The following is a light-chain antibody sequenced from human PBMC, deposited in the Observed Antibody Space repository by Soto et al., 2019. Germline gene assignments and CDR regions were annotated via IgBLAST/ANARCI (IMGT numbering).Light chain of an antibody. Sequence: EIVMMQSPVTLSVSPGERATLSCRASQSVSTNLAWYQQKPGQAPRLLIYGASTRATGIPARFSGSGSGTEFTLTISSLQSEDFAVYYCQQYDIASGFGGGTRVEI. CDR1: QSVSTN. J-gene: IGKJ4*01. V-gene: IGKV3-15*01. CDR2: GAS. CDR3: QQYDIASG.